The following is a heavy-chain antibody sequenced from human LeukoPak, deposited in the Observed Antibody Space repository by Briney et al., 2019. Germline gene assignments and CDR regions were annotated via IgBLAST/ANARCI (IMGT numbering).Heavy chain of an antibody. Sequence: GGSLRLSCAASGCTFSSYAMSWVRQAPGKGLEWVSAISGSGGSTYYADSVKGRFTISRDNSKNTLYLQMNSLRAEDTAVYYCAKDRLRSRRLDYWGQGTLVTVSS. CDR1: GCTFSSYA. J-gene: IGHJ4*02. CDR3: AKDRLRSRRLDY. D-gene: IGHD4-17*01. CDR2: ISGSGGST. V-gene: IGHV3-23*01.